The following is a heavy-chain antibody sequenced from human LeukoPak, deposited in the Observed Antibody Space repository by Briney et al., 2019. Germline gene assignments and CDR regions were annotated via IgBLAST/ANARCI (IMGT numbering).Heavy chain of an antibody. D-gene: IGHD3-10*01. CDR2: ISGSGGST. CDR3: AKAYPRITMVRGVTIDY. CDR1: GFTFSSYA. J-gene: IGHJ4*02. Sequence: GGSLRLSCAASGFTFSSYAMSWVRQAPGKGLEWVSAISGSGGSTYYADSVKGRFTIPRDNSKNTLYLQMNSLRAEDTAVYYCAKAYPRITMVRGVTIDYWGQGTLVTVSS. V-gene: IGHV3-23*01.